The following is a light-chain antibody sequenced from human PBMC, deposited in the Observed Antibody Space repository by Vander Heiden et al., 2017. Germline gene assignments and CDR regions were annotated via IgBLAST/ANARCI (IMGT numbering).Light chain of an antibody. J-gene: IGKJ1*01. Sequence: DIVMTQSPDSLAVSLGERATINCKSSQSVLYNRNSLHYLAWFQQKPGQPPRLLIYWASTRASGVPARFSGGGSGTDFTLTISSLQSEDFAVYYCQQYYSSPLTFGQGTKVEIK. CDR2: WAS. V-gene: IGKV4-1*01. CDR1: QSVLYNRNSLHY. CDR3: QQYYSSPLT.